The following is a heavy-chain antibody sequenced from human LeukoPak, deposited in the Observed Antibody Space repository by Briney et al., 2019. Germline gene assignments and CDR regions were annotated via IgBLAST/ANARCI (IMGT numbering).Heavy chain of an antibody. CDR2: IYPGDSDT. Sequence: GESLKISCKGSGYSFTSYWIGWVRQMPGKGLEWMGIIYPGDSDTRYSPSFQGQVTISADKSISTAYLQWSSLKASDTAMYYCARLRREYSSLSGAFDIWGQGTMVTVSS. CDR3: ARLRREYSSLSGAFDI. D-gene: IGHD6-6*01. CDR1: GYSFTSYW. V-gene: IGHV5-51*01. J-gene: IGHJ3*02.